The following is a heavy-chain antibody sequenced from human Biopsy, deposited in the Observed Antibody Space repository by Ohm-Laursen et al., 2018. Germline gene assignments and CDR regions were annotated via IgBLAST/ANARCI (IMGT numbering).Heavy chain of an antibody. Sequence: SEPLSLTCAVSGYSVTNDYYWGWIRQPPGKGLEWIRNIYYDGITYYNPSLKSRVAMSVDTSKNQFSLSLTSVTAADTAVYYCARVAGGYAYYYGMDVWGQGTTVIVSS. CDR2: IYYDGIT. D-gene: IGHD5-12*01. J-gene: IGHJ6*02. CDR3: ARVAGGYAYYYGMDV. V-gene: IGHV4-38-2*01. CDR1: GYSVTNDYY.